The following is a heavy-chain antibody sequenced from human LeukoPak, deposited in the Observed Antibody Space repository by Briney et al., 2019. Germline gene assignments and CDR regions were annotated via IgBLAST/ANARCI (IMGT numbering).Heavy chain of an antibody. Sequence: RGSLRLSCAASGFTVSSNYMSWVRQAPGKGLEWVSVIYSGGSTYYADSVKGRFTISRDNSKNTLYLQMNSLRAEDTAVYYCARLDMDYYDSSGYGFDYWGQGTLVTVSS. CDR3: ARLDMDYYDSSGYGFDY. CDR2: IYSGGST. J-gene: IGHJ4*02. V-gene: IGHV3-53*01. D-gene: IGHD3-22*01. CDR1: GFTVSSNY.